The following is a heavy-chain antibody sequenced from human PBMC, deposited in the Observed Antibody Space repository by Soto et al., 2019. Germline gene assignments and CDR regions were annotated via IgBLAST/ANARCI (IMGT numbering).Heavy chain of an antibody. CDR3: ARSWGYYFDY. J-gene: IGHJ4*02. CDR2: IYYSGST. CDR1: GGSISSYY. V-gene: IGHV4-59*01. D-gene: IGHD3-16*01. Sequence: QVQLQESGPGLVKPSETLSLTCTVSGGSISSYYWSWIRHPPGKGLEWIGYIYYSGSTNYNPSLKSRVTISVDTSKNQFSLKLSSVTAADTAVYYCARSWGYYFDYWGQGILVTVSS.